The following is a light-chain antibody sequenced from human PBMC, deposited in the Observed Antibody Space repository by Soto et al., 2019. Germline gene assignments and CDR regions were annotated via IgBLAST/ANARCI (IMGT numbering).Light chain of an antibody. CDR1: SSDVGSYNL. J-gene: IGLJ2*01. V-gene: IGLV2-23*01. CDR3: GSYAGSSGVV. CDR2: EGS. Sequence: QSALTQPASVSGSPGQSITISCTGTSSDVGSYNLVSWYQQHPGKAPKLMIYEGSKRPSGVSNRFSGSKSGNTASLTISGLRAEDGADYYCGSYAGSSGVVFGGGPKLTVL.